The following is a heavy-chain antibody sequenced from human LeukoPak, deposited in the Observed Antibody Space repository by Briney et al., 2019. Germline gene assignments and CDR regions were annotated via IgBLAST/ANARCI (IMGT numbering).Heavy chain of an antibody. D-gene: IGHD3-22*01. J-gene: IGHJ3*02. CDR3: ARLGDYYDSSGYFDAFDI. CDR2: IYYGGST. Sequence: SETLSLTCTVSGGSISSSSYHWGWIRQPPGKGLEWIVTIYYGGSTYNNPSSKRRVTISVDTSKKQFSLKLTSVTAADAAVYYCARLGDYYDSSGYFDAFDIWGQGTMVTVFS. CDR1: GGSISSSSYH. V-gene: IGHV4-39*01.